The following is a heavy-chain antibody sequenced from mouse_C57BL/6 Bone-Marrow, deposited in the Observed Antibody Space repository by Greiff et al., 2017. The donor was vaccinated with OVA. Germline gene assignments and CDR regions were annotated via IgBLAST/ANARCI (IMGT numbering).Heavy chain of an antibody. CDR1: GFTFSDYG. D-gene: IGHD1-1*01. Sequence: EVKLVESGGGLVQPGGSLKISCAASGFTFSDYGMAWVRQAPRKGLEWVAFISNLAYSIYYADNLTGRFTISRENAKNTLYLEMSSLRSEDTAMYYWSRYYGSSSAMDYWDRGTSVTVSS. CDR3: SRYYGSSSAMDY. V-gene: IGHV5-15*04. CDR2: ISNLAYSI. J-gene: IGHJ4*01.